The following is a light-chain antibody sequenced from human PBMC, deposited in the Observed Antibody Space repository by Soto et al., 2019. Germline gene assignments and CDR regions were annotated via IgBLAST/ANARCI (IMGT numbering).Light chain of an antibody. CDR2: EVS. CDR1: SSDGGGYNY. Sequence: QSALTQPASVSGSPGQSITISCTGTSSDGGGYNYVSWYQQHPGKAPKLMIYEVSNRPSGVSNRFSGSKSGNTASLTISELQAEDEADYYCSSYTSGSTGVFGGGTKLTVL. J-gene: IGLJ3*02. V-gene: IGLV2-14*01. CDR3: SSYTSGSTGV.